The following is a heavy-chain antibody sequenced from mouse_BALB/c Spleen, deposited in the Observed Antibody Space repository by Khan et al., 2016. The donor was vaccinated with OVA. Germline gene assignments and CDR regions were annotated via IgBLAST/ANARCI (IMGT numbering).Heavy chain of an antibody. J-gene: IGHJ3*01. V-gene: IGHV1S137*01. Sequence: VQLQESGAELVRPGVSVKISCKASGYTFTDYAMHWVKQRHAKSLVWIGVISTIYGDADYNQKFQGKASMTVDRSSSTVYMELARLTSEDSAIYYCVRSGKFAYWGQGTLVTVSA. CDR2: ISTIYGDA. CDR3: VRSGKFAY. D-gene: IGHD1-3*01. CDR1: GYTFTDYA.